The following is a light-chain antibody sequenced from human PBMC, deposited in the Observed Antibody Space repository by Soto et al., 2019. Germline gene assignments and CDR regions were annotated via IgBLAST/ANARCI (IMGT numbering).Light chain of an antibody. CDR1: SSDVGFYNY. J-gene: IGLJ3*02. Sequence: QSALTQPASVSGSPGQSITISCTGTSSDVGFYNYVSWYQQHPGKAPKLMLYDVANRPSGVSNRFSGSKSGNTASLTISGLQAEDEADYYCSSYTTSITWVFGGGTKVTVL. V-gene: IGLV2-14*01. CDR2: DVA. CDR3: SSYTTSITWV.